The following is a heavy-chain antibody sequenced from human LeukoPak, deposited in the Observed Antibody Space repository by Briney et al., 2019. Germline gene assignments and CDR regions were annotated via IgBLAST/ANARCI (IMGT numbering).Heavy chain of an antibody. V-gene: IGHV3-72*01. CDR1: GFSFSDHY. CDR3: ARVRGDY. J-gene: IGHJ4*02. Sequence: GGSLRLSCAASGFSFSDHYMDWVRQAPGKGLEWVGRSRNKANSYTTEYAASVKGRFTISRDDLKNSLYLQMSSLKTEDTAVYYCARVRGDYWGQGTLVTVSS. CDR2: SRNKANSYTT.